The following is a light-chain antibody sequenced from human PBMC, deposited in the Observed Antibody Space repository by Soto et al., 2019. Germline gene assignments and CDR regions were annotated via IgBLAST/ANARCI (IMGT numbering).Light chain of an antibody. CDR1: RSDVGGYNF. Sequence: QSALTQPASVSGSPGQSITISCTGTRSDVGGYNFVSWFQQHPGKAPKLMIFGVTERPSGVPDRFSGSKSGNTASLTVSGLQADDEAVYYCYSYAGRNIWVFGGGTKLTVL. CDR3: YSYAGRNIWV. V-gene: IGLV2-8*01. CDR2: GVT. J-gene: IGLJ3*02.